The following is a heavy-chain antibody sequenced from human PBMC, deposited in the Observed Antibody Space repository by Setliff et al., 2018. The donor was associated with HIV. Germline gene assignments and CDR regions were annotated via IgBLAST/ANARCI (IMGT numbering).Heavy chain of an antibody. V-gene: IGHV3-21*01. J-gene: IGHJ6*03. D-gene: IGHD1-7*01. CDR2: IIRDSSYI. CDR1: GFPLSTYR. Sequence: SLRLSCVASGFPLSTYRMNWVRQAPGKGLEWVSSIIRDSSYIFDADSVKGRFTISRDNAQNSLYLQMNNLRVEDTAVYYCARDGTTLLAAMDVWGKGTTVTGSS. CDR3: ARDGTTLLAAMDV.